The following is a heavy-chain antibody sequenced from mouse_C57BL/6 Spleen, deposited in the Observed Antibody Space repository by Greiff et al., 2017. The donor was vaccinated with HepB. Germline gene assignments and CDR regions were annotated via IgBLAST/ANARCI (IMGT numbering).Heavy chain of an antibody. CDR1: GYSITSGYY. J-gene: IGHJ3*01. CDR2: ISYDGSN. D-gene: IGHD2-3*01. CDR3: ARDLYYDGYPLAY. V-gene: IGHV3-6*01. Sequence: EVQLQQSGPGLVKPSQSLSLTCSVTGYSITSGYYWNWIRQFPGNKLEWMGYISYDGSNNYNPSLKNRISITRDTSKNQFFLKLNSVTTEDTATYYGARDLYYDGYPLAYWGQGTLVTVSA.